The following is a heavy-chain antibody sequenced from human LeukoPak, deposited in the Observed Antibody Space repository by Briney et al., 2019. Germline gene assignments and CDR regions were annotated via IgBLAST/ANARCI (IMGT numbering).Heavy chain of an antibody. D-gene: IGHD7-27*01. CDR1: GYTFPSYF. CDR2: INPTGGST. V-gene: IGHV1-46*01. Sequence: GASVKVSCKASGYTFPSYFMHWVRQAPGQGLEWMGIINPTGGSTTYAQKFQGRVTMTRDTSTNTAYMELSALTSEDTAVYYCARNPPRTGDFNSWGQGALVTVSS. CDR3: ARNPPRTGDFNS. J-gene: IGHJ4*02.